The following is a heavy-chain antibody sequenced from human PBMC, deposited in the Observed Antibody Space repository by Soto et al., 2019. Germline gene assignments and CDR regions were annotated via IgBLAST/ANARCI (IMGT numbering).Heavy chain of an antibody. CDR3: ARGGGYYGSGTYPFDY. V-gene: IGHV1-18*01. CDR1: GYTFSNYG. Sequence: QVQLVQSGAEVKKPGASVKVSCKTSGYTFSNYGIAWVRQAPGQGLEWMGWISVYNYNTNYAQKLQGLVTMTRDISTSTAYMELRSLISDDTAVYYCARGGGYYGSGTYPFDYWGQGTLVTVSS. CDR2: ISVYNYNT. D-gene: IGHD3-10*01. J-gene: IGHJ4*02.